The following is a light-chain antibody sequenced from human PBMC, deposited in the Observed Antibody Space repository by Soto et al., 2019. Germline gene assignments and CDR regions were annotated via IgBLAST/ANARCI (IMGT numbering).Light chain of an antibody. Sequence: ESVLTQSPATLSLSPGERATLSCRASPSVSNSLAWYQHKPGQAPRLLIYDASNRSTGVPTRVSGSGSGTDFTLSISSLEPEDFAVYYSQQRNKWPTVTFGGRTRVEIK. CDR1: PSVSNS. CDR2: DAS. CDR3: QQRNKWPTVT. V-gene: IGKV3-11*01. J-gene: IGKJ4*01.